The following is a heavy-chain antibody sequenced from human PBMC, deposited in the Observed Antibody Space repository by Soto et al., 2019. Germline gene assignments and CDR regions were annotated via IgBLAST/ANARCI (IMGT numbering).Heavy chain of an antibody. D-gene: IGHD5-12*01. CDR1: GGTFGSFT. J-gene: IGHJ4*02. CDR2: IIPILGIA. CDR3: ARSNGYDIFDY. V-gene: IGHV1-69*02. Sequence: SVKVSCKDSGGTFGSFTMSCVRQAPGQGLEWMGRIIPILGIANYAQKFQGRVTITADKSTSTAYMELSRLRSEDTAVYYCARSNGYDIFDYWGQGTLVTVSS.